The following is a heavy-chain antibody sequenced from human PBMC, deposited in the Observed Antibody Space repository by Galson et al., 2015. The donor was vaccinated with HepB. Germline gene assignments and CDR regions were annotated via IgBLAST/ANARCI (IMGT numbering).Heavy chain of an antibody. V-gene: IGHV3-23*01. Sequence: SQRLSCAASGFTFSSYAMSWVRQAPGKGLEWVSAISGSGGSTYYADSVKGRFTISRDNSKNTLYLQMNSLRAEDTAVYYCAKLRYSYAYLYYFDYWGQGTLVTVSS. CDR2: ISGSGGST. CDR1: GFTFSSYA. J-gene: IGHJ4*02. CDR3: AKLRYSYAYLYYFDY. D-gene: IGHD5-18*01.